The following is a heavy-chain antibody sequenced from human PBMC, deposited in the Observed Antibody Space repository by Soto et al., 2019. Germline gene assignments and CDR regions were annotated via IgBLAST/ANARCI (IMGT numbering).Heavy chain of an antibody. CDR2: ISYDGSNK. D-gene: IGHD2-2*01. Sequence: QVQLVESGGGVVQPGRSLRLSCAASGFTFSSYCMHWVRQAPGKGLEWVAVISYDGSNKYYADSVKGRFTISRDNSKNTLYLQMNSLRAEDTAVYYCAKDLQPLLDYWGQGTLVTVSS. V-gene: IGHV3-30*18. CDR3: AKDLQPLLDY. J-gene: IGHJ4*02. CDR1: GFTFSSYC.